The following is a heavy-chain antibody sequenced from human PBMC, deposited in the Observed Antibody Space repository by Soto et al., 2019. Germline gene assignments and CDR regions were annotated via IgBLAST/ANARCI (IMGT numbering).Heavy chain of an antibody. D-gene: IGHD2-21*02. V-gene: IGHV1-3*01. Sequence: ASVKVSCKASGYTFTSYAIHWVRQAPGQRLEWMGWINAGNGNTKYSQKFQGRVTITTDTSASTAYMELSSLRSEDTAVYYCARDLSLAYCGGDCYSSFDYWGQGTLVTVSS. CDR3: ARDLSLAYCGGDCYSSFDY. J-gene: IGHJ4*02. CDR2: INAGNGNT. CDR1: GYTFTSYA.